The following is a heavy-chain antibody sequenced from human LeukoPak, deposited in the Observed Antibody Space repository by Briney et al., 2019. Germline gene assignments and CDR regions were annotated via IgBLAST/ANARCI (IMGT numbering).Heavy chain of an antibody. CDR3: AREVAVLDY. V-gene: IGHV3-30-3*01. J-gene: IGHJ4*02. CDR1: GFTFSSYA. Sequence: GGSLRLSCAASGFTFSSYAMYWVRQAPGKGLEWVAVISYDGSNKYYADSVKGRFTISRDNSKNTLYLQMNSLRAKDTAVYYCAREVAVLDYWGQGTLVTVSS. CDR2: ISYDGSNK.